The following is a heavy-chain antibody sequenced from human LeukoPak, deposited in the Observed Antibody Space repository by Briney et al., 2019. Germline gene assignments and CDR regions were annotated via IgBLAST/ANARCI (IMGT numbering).Heavy chain of an antibody. CDR3: AKDGGSLGEVRD. Sequence: GGSLRLSCAASGFTFSTYAMSWVRQAPGKGLEWVSVISGGGGSTYYADSVMGRFTISRDNSKDTLYLQVNSLRAEDTAVYYCAKDGGSLGEVRDWGQGTLVTVSS. D-gene: IGHD3-16*01. J-gene: IGHJ4*02. CDR2: ISGGGGST. CDR1: GFTFSTYA. V-gene: IGHV3-23*01.